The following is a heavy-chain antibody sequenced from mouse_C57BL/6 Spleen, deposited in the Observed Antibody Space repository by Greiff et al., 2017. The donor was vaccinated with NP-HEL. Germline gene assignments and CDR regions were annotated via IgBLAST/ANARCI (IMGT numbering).Heavy chain of an antibody. V-gene: IGHV5-9*01. D-gene: IGHD2-10*02. CDR1: GFTFSSYT. CDR3: ARHSIDAMDY. CDR2: ISGGGGNT. J-gene: IGHJ4*01. Sequence: EVHLVESGGGLVKPGGSLKLSCAASGFTFSSYTMSWVRQTPEKRLEWVATISGGGGNTYYPDSVKGRFTISRDNAKNTLYLQMSSLRSEDTALYYCARHSIDAMDYWGQGTSVTVSS.